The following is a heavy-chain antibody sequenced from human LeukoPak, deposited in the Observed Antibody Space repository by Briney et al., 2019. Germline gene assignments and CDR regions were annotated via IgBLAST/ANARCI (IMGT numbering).Heavy chain of an antibody. CDR1: GGSISSYY. CDR3: ARGRYGSGSIAFNYYYMDV. Sequence: SETLSLTCTVSGGSISSYYWSWIRQPPGKGLEWIGYIYYSGSTNYNPSLKSRVTMSVDTSKNQFSLKLSSVTAADTAVYYCARGRYGSGSIAFNYYYMDVWGKGTTVTISS. D-gene: IGHD3-10*01. CDR2: IYYSGST. J-gene: IGHJ6*03. V-gene: IGHV4-59*12.